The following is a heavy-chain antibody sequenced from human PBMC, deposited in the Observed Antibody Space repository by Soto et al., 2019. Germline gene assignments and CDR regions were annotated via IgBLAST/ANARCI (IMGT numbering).Heavy chain of an antibody. Sequence: EVQLVESGGGLVQPGGSLRLSCAASGFTVSTDWMYWVRQAPGKGLEWVSVIRGGGNTFYADSVEGRFTISRDNSKNTVYLQMNSLRAEDTAVYYCVRENYYYGMDVWCQGTTVSVSS. CDR1: GFTVSTDW. CDR3: VRENYYYGMDV. V-gene: IGHV3-66*01. J-gene: IGHJ6*02. CDR2: IRGGGNT.